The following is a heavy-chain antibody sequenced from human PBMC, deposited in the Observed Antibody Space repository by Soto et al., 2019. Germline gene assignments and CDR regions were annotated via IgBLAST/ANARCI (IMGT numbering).Heavy chain of an antibody. CDR2: IWYDASKQ. CDR1: GFSFNVYG. CDR3: AAWAEGATEVH. Sequence: QVQLVESGGGVVQPGRSLRLSCETSGFSFNVYGMHWVRQAPGKGLEWVAVIWYDASKQFYAASVEGRFTISRDNSKAILYLQMNSLRAEDTAVYYCAAWAEGATEVHWGQGTLVTVSS. D-gene: IGHD2-15*01. J-gene: IGHJ4*02. V-gene: IGHV3-33*01.